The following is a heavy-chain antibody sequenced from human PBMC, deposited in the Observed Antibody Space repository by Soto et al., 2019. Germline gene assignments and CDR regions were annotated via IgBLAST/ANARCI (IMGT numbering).Heavy chain of an antibody. CDR2: IHHSGST. CDR3: ARAQCSSTTCYVDY. Sequence: QMQLQQWGAGLLKPSETLSLTCAVYGGSFNGYYCTWIRQPPGKGLEWIGEIHHSGSTNYNPSLKSRVTISVDTSKNKFSLRLSSVTAADTAVYYCARAQCSSTTCYVDYWGQGTLATVSS. J-gene: IGHJ4*02. V-gene: IGHV4-34*01. D-gene: IGHD2-2*01. CDR1: GGSFNGYY.